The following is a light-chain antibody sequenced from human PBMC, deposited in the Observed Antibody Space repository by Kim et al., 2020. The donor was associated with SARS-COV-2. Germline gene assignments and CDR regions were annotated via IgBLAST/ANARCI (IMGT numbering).Light chain of an antibody. V-gene: IGLV3-21*01. Sequence: APGQTARISCGGNNIGGQSVHWYQQKPDQAPVLVIYYDSDRPSGIPERFSGSKAATTATLTISRVEAGDEADYYCQVWDTDTDDYVFGTGTKVTVL. CDR1: NIGGQS. CDR2: YDS. J-gene: IGLJ1*01. CDR3: QVWDTDTDDYV.